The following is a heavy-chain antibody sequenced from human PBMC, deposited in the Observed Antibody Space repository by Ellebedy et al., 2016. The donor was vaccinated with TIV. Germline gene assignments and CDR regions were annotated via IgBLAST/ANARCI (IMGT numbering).Heavy chain of an antibody. CDR2: INPSGGSA. CDR1: GYTFSSNY. J-gene: IGHJ4*02. Sequence: ASVKVSCXASGYTFSSNYMHWVRQAPGQGLEWMGIINPSGGSASYAQKFQGRVTMTRDTSTSTVYMEVSSLRSEDTAVYYCARIECNSDSCYPDYWGQGTLVTVSS. CDR3: ARIECNSDSCYPDY. V-gene: IGHV1-46*01. D-gene: IGHD2-2*01.